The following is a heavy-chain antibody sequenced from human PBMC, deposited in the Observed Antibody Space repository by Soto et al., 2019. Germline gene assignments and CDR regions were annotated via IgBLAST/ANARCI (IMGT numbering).Heavy chain of an antibody. CDR3: AKDSGIVATTAPYYYYGMDV. Sequence: LRLSCAASGFTFSNNWMNWVRQAPGKGLEWVANISPDGSGKDYVDSVKGRFTISRDNSENSLYLQMNSLRAEDTAVYYCAKDSGIVATTAPYYYYGMDVWGQGTTVTVSS. CDR2: ISPDGSGK. J-gene: IGHJ6*02. CDR1: GFTFSNNW. D-gene: IGHD5-12*01. V-gene: IGHV3-7*01.